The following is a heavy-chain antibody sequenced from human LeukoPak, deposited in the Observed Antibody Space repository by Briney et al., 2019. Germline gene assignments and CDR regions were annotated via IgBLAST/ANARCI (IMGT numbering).Heavy chain of an antibody. J-gene: IGHJ4*02. Sequence: GESLKISCKGSGYKFTSYWLAWVRQMPGKGLEWMGVIYPGDSDTRYSPSFQGQVTISADESLSTAYLQWSSLKPSDTAIYYCARRGSGTDLDFWGQGTLVTVSS. D-gene: IGHD1-26*01. V-gene: IGHV5-51*01. CDR2: IYPGDSDT. CDR3: ARRGSGTDLDF. CDR1: GYKFTSYW.